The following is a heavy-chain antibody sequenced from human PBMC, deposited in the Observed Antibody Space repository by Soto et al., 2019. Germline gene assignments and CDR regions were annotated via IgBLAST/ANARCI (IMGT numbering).Heavy chain of an antibody. J-gene: IGHJ4*02. CDR2: IYPGDSDT. D-gene: IGHD5-12*01. Sequence: GESLKISCKGSGYSFPSYWIGWVRQMPGKGLEWMGIIYPGDSDTRYSPSFQGQVTISADKSISTAYLQWSSLKASDTAMYYCARHSLYSGSDWTFDYWGQGTLVTVSS. CDR3: ARHSLYSGSDWTFDY. CDR1: GYSFPSYW. V-gene: IGHV5-51*01.